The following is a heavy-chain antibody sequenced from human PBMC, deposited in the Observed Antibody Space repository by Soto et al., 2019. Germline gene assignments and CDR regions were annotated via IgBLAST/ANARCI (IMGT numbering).Heavy chain of an antibody. Sequence: QVHLVQSGAEVKKPGSSVKVSCKASGGTFTTYAITWVRQAPGQGLEWMGGIIPIYNAPNYAQKFQGRVTITADESTDTAYMDLSSLTSEDTAVYFCARDTHTYCSADCLDVFDIWGQGTMVTVSS. D-gene: IGHD2-21*02. J-gene: IGHJ3*02. CDR3: ARDTHTYCSADCLDVFDI. V-gene: IGHV1-69*01. CDR2: IIPIYNAP. CDR1: GGTFTTYA.